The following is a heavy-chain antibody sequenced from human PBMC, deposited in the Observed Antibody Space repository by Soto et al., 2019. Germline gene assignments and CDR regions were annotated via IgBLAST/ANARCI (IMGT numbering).Heavy chain of an antibody. CDR3: TKENYDYVWGSYPPDN. Sequence: GGSLRLSCAASGFTFSNFALSWVRQAPGKGLEWVSAISATGVSTYYTDSVKGRFTISRDNSKNTLYLQMNSLRAEDTAVYYCTKENYDYVWGSYPPDNWGQGTLVTVSS. CDR1: GFTFSNFA. V-gene: IGHV3-23*01. CDR2: ISATGVST. J-gene: IGHJ4*02. D-gene: IGHD3-16*02.